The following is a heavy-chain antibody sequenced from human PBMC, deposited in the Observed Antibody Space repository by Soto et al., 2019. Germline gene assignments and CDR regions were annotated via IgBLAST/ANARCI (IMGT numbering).Heavy chain of an antibody. CDR1: GFTFSGSA. D-gene: IGHD3-9*01. J-gene: IGHJ6*03. Sequence: GGSLRLSCAASGFTFSGSAMHWVRQASGKGLEWVGRIRSKANSYATAYAASVKGRFTISRDDSKNTAYLQMNSLKTEDTAVYYCTRHGGVDYDILTGYYSGIRYYYMDVWGKGTTVTVSS. V-gene: IGHV3-73*01. CDR3: TRHGGVDYDILTGYYSGIRYYYMDV. CDR2: IRSKANSYAT.